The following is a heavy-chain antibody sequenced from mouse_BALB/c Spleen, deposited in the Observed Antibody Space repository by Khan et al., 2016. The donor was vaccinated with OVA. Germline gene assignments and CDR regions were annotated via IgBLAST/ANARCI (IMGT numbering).Heavy chain of an antibody. Sequence: QVQLQQSGPELVKPGASVKMSCKASGYTFTDYVMNWVKQRNGQGLEWIGQIYPGSDSTYYNEKFKGKATLTADRYSSTAYMQLSNLTSEDSAVYFCARAGWDVFAYGGQGTLVTVSA. CDR2: IYPGSDST. CDR1: GYTFTDYV. V-gene: IGHV1-77*01. D-gene: IGHD4-1*01. J-gene: IGHJ3*01. CDR3: ARAGWDVFAY.